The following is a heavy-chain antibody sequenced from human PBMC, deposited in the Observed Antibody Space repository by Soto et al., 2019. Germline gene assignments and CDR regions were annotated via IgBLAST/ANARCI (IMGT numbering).Heavy chain of an antibody. CDR3: AHRLAASNYGDGEPINSFDY. CDR1: GFSLSTSGVG. D-gene: IGHD4-17*01. Sequence: QITLKESGPTLVKPTQTLTLTCTFSGFSLSTSGVGVGWIRQPPGKALEWLALIYWDDDKRYSVSLKSRLTLTKDTSTNQGVLTMTNMDPEDTATYYCAHRLAASNYGDGEPINSFDYWGQGTLVTVSS. CDR2: IYWDDDK. J-gene: IGHJ4*02. V-gene: IGHV2-5*02.